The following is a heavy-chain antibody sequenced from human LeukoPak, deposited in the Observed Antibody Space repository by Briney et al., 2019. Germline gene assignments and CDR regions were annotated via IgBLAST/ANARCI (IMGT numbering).Heavy chain of an antibody. V-gene: IGHV4-61*02. CDR2: IYTSGST. J-gene: IGHJ4*02. CDR3: AGTKKYYYDSSGYYPL. Sequence: KPSETLSLTCTVSGGSISGGSYYWSWIRQPAWKGLEWIGRIYTSGSTNYNPSLKSRVTISVDTSKNQFSPKLSSVAAADTAVYYCAGTKKYYYDSSGYYPLWGQGTLVTVSS. D-gene: IGHD3-22*01. CDR1: GGSISGGSYY.